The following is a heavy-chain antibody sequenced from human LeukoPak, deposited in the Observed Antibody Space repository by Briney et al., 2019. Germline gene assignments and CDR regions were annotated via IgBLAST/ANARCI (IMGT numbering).Heavy chain of an antibody. D-gene: IGHD3-10*01. J-gene: IGHJ4*02. CDR3: AHRQSYGFDS. CDR2: IYWDDDK. V-gene: IGHV2-5*02. Sequence: SGPTLVNPTQPLTLTCTFSGFSLSTRGVGVGWIRQPPGKALEWLALIYWDDDKRYRPSLKTRLTITKDTFRNQVVLTMTNMDPVDTATYYCAHRQSYGFDSWGQGTLVTVSS. CDR1: GFSLSTRGVG.